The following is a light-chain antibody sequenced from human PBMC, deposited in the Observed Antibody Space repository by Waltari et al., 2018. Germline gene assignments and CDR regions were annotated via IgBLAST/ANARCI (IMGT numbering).Light chain of an antibody. CDR3: SSYAGSNNWV. CDR2: EVS. CDR1: SSDVGGYNY. Sequence: GSPGQSVTISCTGTSSDVGGYNYVSWYQQHPGKAPKLMIFEVSKRPSGVPDRFSGSKSGNTASLTVSGLQADDEAHYYCSSYAGSNNWVFGGGTKLTVL. J-gene: IGLJ3*02. V-gene: IGLV2-8*01.